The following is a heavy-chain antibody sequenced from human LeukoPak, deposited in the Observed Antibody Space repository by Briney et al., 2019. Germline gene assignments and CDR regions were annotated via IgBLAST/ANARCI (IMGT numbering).Heavy chain of an antibody. CDR2: ISGSGGST. V-gene: IGHV3-23*01. J-gene: IGHJ4*02. Sequence: GGSLRLSCAASGFTFSDYAMTWVRQAPGKGLEWVSAISGSGGSTYYADSVKGRFTISRDNSKNTLYLQMNSLRTEDTAMYYCAKDMGYTFGHAFDYWGQGTLVTVSS. D-gene: IGHD5-18*01. CDR1: GFTFSDYA. CDR3: AKDMGYTFGHAFDY.